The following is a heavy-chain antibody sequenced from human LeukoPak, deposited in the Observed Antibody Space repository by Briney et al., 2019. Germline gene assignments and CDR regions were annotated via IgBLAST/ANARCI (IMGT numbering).Heavy chain of an antibody. V-gene: IGHV4-4*07. CDR2: IDTSGNT. CDR1: GGSISSYY. Sequence: SETLSLTCTVSGGSISSYYWSWIRQPAGKGLEWIGRIDTSGNTNYKPSLKSRVTISVDTSKNQFSLKLSSVTAADTAVYYCAAGDTHFDYWGQGTLVTVSS. J-gene: IGHJ4*02. CDR3: AAGDTHFDY. D-gene: IGHD3-10*01.